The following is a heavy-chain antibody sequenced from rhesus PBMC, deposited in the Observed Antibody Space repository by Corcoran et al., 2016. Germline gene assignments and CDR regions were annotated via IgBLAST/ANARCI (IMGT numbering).Heavy chain of an antibody. D-gene: IGHD4-23*01. CDR3: ARESPAYSTMDY. Sequence: QLQLQESGPGLVKPSETLSVTCAVSGGSISSSYCRWIRQAPGKGLEGIGYIYVSGRSNNYNPSLKSRVTLSVDTSKNQLSLKLSSVTAADTAVYYCARESPAYSTMDYWGQGVLVTVSS. J-gene: IGHJ4*01. V-gene: IGHV4-169*02. CDR2: IYVSGRSN. CDR1: GGSISSSY.